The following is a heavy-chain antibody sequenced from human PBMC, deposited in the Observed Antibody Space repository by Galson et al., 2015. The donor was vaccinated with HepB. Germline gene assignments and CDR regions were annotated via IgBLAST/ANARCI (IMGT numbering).Heavy chain of an antibody. CDR2: IYSGGST. V-gene: IGHV3-66*01. CDR1: GFTVSSNY. CDR3: ARAHYDTSGYSD. D-gene: IGHD3-22*01. J-gene: IGHJ4*02. Sequence: LRLSCAASGFTVSSNYMSWVRQAPGKGLEWVSVIYSGGSTYYADSVKGRFTISRDSSKNTLYLQMNSLRAEDTAVYYCARAHYDTSGYSDWGQGTLVTVSS.